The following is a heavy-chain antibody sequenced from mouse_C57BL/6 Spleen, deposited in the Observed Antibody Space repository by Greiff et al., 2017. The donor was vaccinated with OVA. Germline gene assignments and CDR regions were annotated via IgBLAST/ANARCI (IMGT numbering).Heavy chain of an antibody. J-gene: IGHJ4*01. CDR2: INPNNGGT. CDR3: AREGTVVAYYYAMDY. Sequence: EVQLQQSGPELVKPGASVKISCKASGYTFTDYYMNWVKQSHGKSLEWIGDINPNNGGTSYNQKFKGKATLTVDKSSSTAYMELRSLTSEDSAVYYCAREGTVVAYYYAMDYWGQGTSVTVSS. D-gene: IGHD1-1*01. CDR1: GYTFTDYY. V-gene: IGHV1-26*01.